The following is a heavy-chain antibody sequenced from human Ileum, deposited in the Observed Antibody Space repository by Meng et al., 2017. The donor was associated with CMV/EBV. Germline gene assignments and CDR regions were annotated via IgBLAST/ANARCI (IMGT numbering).Heavy chain of an antibody. CDR2: ISSSGSTT. CDR3: ARGVYDSSGYYYP. D-gene: IGHD3-22*01. CDR1: GFTFSNYE. Sequence: GESLKTLRSASGFTFSNYEMNRVRQAPGKGLEWVSYISSSGSTTYSADSVKGRFTISRDNAKDSPNLEMNRLRAGNTAVYYCARGVYDSSGYYYPWGQGTLVTVSS. V-gene: IGHV3-48*03. J-gene: IGHJ5*02.